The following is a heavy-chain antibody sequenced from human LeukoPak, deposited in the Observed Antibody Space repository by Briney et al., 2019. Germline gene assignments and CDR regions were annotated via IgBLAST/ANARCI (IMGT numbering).Heavy chain of an antibody. Sequence: GASVKVSCKASGGTFSSYAISWVRQAPGQGLEWMGRIIPILGIANYAQKFQGRVTITADKSTSTAYMELSSLRSEDTAVYYCARDPEWLRLGPYFDYWGQGTLVTVSS. CDR1: GGTFSSYA. CDR2: IIPILGIA. V-gene: IGHV1-69*04. J-gene: IGHJ4*02. D-gene: IGHD5-12*01. CDR3: ARDPEWLRLGPYFDY.